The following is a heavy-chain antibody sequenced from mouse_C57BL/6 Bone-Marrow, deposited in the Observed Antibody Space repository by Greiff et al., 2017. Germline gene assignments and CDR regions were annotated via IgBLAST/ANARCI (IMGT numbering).Heavy chain of an antibody. Sequence: QVQLQQSGAELARPGASVKLSCKASGYTFTSYGISWVKQRTGQGLEWIGEISPRSGNTYYNEKFKGKATLTADKSSSTAYMELRSLTSEDSAVYFCARWGAIDGYWYFDVWGTGTTVTVSS. CDR3: ARWGAIDGYWYFDV. CDR1: GYTFTSYG. J-gene: IGHJ1*03. V-gene: IGHV1-81*01. D-gene: IGHD3-1*01. CDR2: ISPRSGNT.